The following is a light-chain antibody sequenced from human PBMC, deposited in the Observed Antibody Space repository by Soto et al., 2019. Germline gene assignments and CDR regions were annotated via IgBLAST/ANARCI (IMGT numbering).Light chain of an antibody. CDR3: QHRV. V-gene: IGKV1-5*01. CDR2: DAS. J-gene: IGKJ3*01. Sequence: DIQMTQSPSTLSASVGDRVTITCRASQDISTWLAWYQQRPGKAPRLLIYDASRLQSGVPSRFSGSGSGTEFTLPVSSLQPDDFATYYCQHRVFGPGTKVDIK. CDR1: QDISTW.